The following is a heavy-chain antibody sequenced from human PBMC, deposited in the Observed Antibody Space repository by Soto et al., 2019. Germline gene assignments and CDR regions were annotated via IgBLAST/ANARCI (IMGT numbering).Heavy chain of an antibody. CDR2: IIPIFGTA. CDR3: ARGNTKKGIAAAGTYYSGMDV. CDR1: GGTFSSYA. D-gene: IGHD6-13*01. J-gene: IGHJ6*01. Sequence: SVKVSCKASGGTFSSYAISWVRQPPGQGLEWMGGIIPIFGTANYAQKFQGSVTITADEATSTAYMELSSLRSEGTAVYYCARGNTKKGIAAAGTYYSGMDVWVQATTVTVSS. V-gene: IGHV1-69*13.